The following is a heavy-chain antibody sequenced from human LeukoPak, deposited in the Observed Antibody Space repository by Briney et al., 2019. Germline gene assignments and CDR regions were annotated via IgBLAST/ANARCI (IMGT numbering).Heavy chain of an antibody. CDR1: GYTFTSYG. CDR3: ARVTSYYYDSSGYLHY. D-gene: IGHD3-22*01. J-gene: IGHJ4*02. CDR2: ISAYNGNT. V-gene: IGHV1-18*01. Sequence: ASVKVSCKASGYTFTSYGISWVRQAPGQGLEWMGWISAYNGNTNYAQKLQGRVTMTTDTSTSTAYMELRSLRSDDTAVYYCARVTSYYYDSSGYLHYWGQGTLVTVSS.